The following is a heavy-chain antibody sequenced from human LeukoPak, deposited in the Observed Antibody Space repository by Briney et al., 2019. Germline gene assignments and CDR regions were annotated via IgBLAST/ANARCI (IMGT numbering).Heavy chain of an antibody. CDR3: ARDRAPLLFWGRGGAFDI. Sequence: PGGSLRLSCAASGFTFSGYWMSWVRQAPGKGLEWVANIKQDGSEKYYVDSVKGRFTISRDNAKNSLYLQMNSLRDEDTAVYYCARDRAPLLFWGRGGAFDIWGQGTMVTVSS. D-gene: IGHD3-10*02. J-gene: IGHJ3*02. CDR1: GFTFSGYW. V-gene: IGHV3-7*01. CDR2: IKQDGSEK.